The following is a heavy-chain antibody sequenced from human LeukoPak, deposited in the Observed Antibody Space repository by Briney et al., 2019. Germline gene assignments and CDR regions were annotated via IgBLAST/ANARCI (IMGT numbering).Heavy chain of an antibody. Sequence: SETLSLTCAVSGGSISSGGYSWSWIRQPPGKGLEWIGYIYHSGSTYYNPPLKSRVTISVDRSKNQFSLKLSSVTAADTAVYYCARAITIFGVVNYFDYWGQGTLVTVSS. J-gene: IGHJ4*02. D-gene: IGHD3-3*01. CDR3: ARAITIFGVVNYFDY. V-gene: IGHV4-30-2*01. CDR1: GGSISSGGYS. CDR2: IYHSGST.